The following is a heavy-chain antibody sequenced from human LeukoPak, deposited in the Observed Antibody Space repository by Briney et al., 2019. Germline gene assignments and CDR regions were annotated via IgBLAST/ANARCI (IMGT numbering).Heavy chain of an antibody. CDR1: GFTFSSYA. CDR2: ISYDGSNK. D-gene: IGHD5-18*01. V-gene: IGHV3-30*04. Sequence: GGSLRLSCAASGFTFSSYAIHWVRQAPGKGLEWVAVISYDGSNKYYADSVKGRFTISRDNSKNTLYLQMNSLRTEDTAVYYCARDTSCGYSYGFLGSLCYYYYYMDVWGKGTTVTVSS. J-gene: IGHJ6*03. CDR3: ARDTSCGYSYGFLGSLCYYYYYMDV.